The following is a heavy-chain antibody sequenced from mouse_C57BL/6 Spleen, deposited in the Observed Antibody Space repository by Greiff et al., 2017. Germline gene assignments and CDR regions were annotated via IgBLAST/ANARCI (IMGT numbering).Heavy chain of an antibody. J-gene: IGHJ3*01. V-gene: IGHV5-4*01. Sequence: EVQLVESGGGLVKPGGSLKLSCAASGFTFSSYAMSWVRQTPEKRLEWVATISDGGSYTYYPDNVKGRFTISRDNAKNNLYLQMSHLKSEDTAMYYCAREGIYWGQGTLVTVSA. CDR3: AREGIY. CDR2: ISDGGSYT. CDR1: GFTFSSYA.